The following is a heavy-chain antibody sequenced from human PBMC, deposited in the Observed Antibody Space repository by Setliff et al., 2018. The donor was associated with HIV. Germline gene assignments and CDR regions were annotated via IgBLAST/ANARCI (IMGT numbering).Heavy chain of an antibody. V-gene: IGHV3-7*03. J-gene: IGHJ1*01. CDR3: ARDLLGATHYFQH. CDR2: INQDGSET. Sequence: PGGSLRLSCAASGFTFSSYAMSWVRQAPGKGLEWVANINQDGSETYYVDSVKGRFTISRDNAKNSLYLQMNSLRAEDTAVYYCARDLLGATHYFQHWGQGTLVTVSS. CDR1: GFTFSSYA. D-gene: IGHD1-26*01.